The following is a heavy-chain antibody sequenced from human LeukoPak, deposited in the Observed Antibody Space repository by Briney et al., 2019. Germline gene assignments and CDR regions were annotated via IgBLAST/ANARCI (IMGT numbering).Heavy chain of an antibody. Sequence: GRSLRLSCAASGFTFSSYAMHWVRQAPGKGLEWVAVISYDGSNKYYADSVKGRFTISRDNSKNTLYLQMNSLRAEDTAVYYCARGPPLFSSSRYDYWGQGTLVTVSS. CDR1: GFTFSSYA. CDR2: ISYDGSNK. J-gene: IGHJ4*02. CDR3: ARGPPLFSSSRYDY. D-gene: IGHD6-13*01. V-gene: IGHV3-30-3*01.